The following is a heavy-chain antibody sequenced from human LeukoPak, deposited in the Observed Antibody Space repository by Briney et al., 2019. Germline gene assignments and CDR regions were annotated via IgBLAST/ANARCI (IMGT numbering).Heavy chain of an antibody. J-gene: IGHJ6*02. D-gene: IGHD2-2*01. CDR1: GGSISGYY. V-gene: IGHV4-59*01. Sequence: PSETLSLTCTVSGGSISGYYWTWIRQSPGRGLEWIGYIHYSGSTNYNPSLKSRVTISLDTSKSQFSLELSSVTAADTAVYYCARADGTNYYYYGMDVWGQGTTVTVSS. CDR3: ARADGTNYYYYGMDV. CDR2: IHYSGST.